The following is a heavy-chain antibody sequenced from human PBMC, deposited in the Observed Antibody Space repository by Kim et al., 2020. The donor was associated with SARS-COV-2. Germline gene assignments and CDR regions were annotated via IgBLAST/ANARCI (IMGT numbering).Heavy chain of an antibody. Sequence: GGSLRLSCAASGFTFSSYAMSWVRQAPGKGLEWVSAISGSGGSTYYADSVKGRFTISRDNSKNTLYLQMNSLRAEDTAVYYCAKVQTYYYDSSGSHWGQGTLVTVSS. D-gene: IGHD3-22*01. CDR2: ISGSGGST. V-gene: IGHV3-23*01. CDR3: AKVQTYYYDSSGSH. CDR1: GFTFSSYA. J-gene: IGHJ4*02.